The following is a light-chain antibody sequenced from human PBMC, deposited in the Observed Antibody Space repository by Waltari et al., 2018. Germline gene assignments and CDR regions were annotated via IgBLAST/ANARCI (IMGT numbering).Light chain of an antibody. CDR2: RDN. CDR3: AAWDDRLSGQL. Sequence: QSVVTQPPSASGTPGQRVTISCSGSNSNIGRNYVYWYQQLPGKAPKLLIYRDNRRPSGVPDRFSASKSGTTASLAISGLRSEDEAGYYCAAWDDRLSGQLFGGGTNLAVL. V-gene: IGLV1-47*01. CDR1: NSNIGRNY. J-gene: IGLJ2*01.